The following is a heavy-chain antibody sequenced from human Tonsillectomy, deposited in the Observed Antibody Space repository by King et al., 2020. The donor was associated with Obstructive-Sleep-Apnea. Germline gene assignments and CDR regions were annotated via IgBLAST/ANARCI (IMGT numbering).Heavy chain of an antibody. CDR1: GGSFSDYY. CDR2: INHSGST. CDR3: ARGSGAAAVNWFDP. J-gene: IGHJ5*02. Sequence: VQLQQWGAGLLKPSETLSLTCAVFGGSFSDYYGSWIRQPPGKGLEWIGEINHSGSTNYNPSLKSRVTISVDTSKNQLSLKLNSVTAADTAVYYCARGSGAAAVNWFDPWGQGTLVTVSS. D-gene: IGHD6-13*01. V-gene: IGHV4-34*01.